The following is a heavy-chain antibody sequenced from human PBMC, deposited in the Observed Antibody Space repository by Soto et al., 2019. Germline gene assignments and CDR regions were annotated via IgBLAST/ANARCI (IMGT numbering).Heavy chain of an antibody. CDR2: IYYSGST. J-gene: IGHJ4*02. CDR3: ARPLYRQYFDY. V-gene: IGHV4-39*01. Sequence: QLQLQESGPGLVKPSETLSLTCTVSGGSISSSSYYWGWIRQPPGKGLEWIGSIYYSGSTYYNPSLKSRVTISVDTSKNQFSLKLSSVTAADTAVYYCARPLYRQYFDYWGQGTLVTVSS. D-gene: IGHD3-16*01. CDR1: GGSISSSSYY.